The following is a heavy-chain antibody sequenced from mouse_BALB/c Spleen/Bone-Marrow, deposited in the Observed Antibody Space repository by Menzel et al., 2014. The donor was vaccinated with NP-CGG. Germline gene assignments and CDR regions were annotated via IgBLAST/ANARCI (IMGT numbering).Heavy chain of an antibody. J-gene: IGHJ3*01. D-gene: IGHD2-14*01. V-gene: IGHV5-4*02. CDR3: ARDGDYRYAWFSY. CDR2: ISDGGGHT. Sequence: EVQVVESGGRLVKPGGSLKLSCAASGFSFSDHYMYWVRQNPGKRLEGVATISDGGGHTYYSDSVKGRFTISRDNAKNNPYLQMSSLKSEDTAMYHCARDGDYRYAWFSYWGQGTPVTVSA. CDR1: GFSFSDHY.